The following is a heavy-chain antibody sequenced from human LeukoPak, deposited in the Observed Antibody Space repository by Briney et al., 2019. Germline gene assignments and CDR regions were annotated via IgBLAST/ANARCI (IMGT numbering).Heavy chain of an antibody. CDR2: IYYSGST. V-gene: IGHV4-59*12. D-gene: IGHD2-15*01. CDR3: ASGYCSGGSCSNFDY. J-gene: IGHJ4*02. CDR1: GGSISSYY. Sequence: PSETLSLTCTVSGGSISSYYWSWIRQPPGKGLEWIGYIYYSGSTNYNPSLKSRVTISVDTSKNQFSLKLSSVTAADTAVYYCASGYCSGGSCSNFDYWGQGTLVTVSS.